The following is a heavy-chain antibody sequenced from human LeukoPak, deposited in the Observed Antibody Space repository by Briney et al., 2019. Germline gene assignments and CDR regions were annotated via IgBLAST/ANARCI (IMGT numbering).Heavy chain of an antibody. Sequence: ASVKVSCKASGYTLTSYGISWVRQAPGQGLEWMGWMNPNSGNTGYAQKFQGRVTMTRNTSISTAYMELSSLRSEDTAVYYCARGRYFDWFREDYYYGMDVWGQGTTVTVSS. CDR2: MNPNSGNT. V-gene: IGHV1-8*02. CDR1: GYTLTSYG. D-gene: IGHD3-9*01. J-gene: IGHJ6*02. CDR3: ARGRYFDWFREDYYYGMDV.